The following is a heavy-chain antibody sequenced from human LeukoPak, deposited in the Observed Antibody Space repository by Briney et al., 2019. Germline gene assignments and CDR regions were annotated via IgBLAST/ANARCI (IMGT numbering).Heavy chain of an antibody. V-gene: IGHV4-59*01. CDR1: GGSISSYY. CDR3: ARALGYDWNDPRFYFDY. Sequence: SETLSLTCTVSGGSISSYYWSWIRQPPGKGLEWIGYVYYSGSTNYNPSLKSRVTISVDTSKNQFSLKLSSVTAADTAVYYCARALGYDWNDPRFYFDYWGHGTLVTVSS. J-gene: IGHJ4*01. CDR2: VYYSGST. D-gene: IGHD1-20*01.